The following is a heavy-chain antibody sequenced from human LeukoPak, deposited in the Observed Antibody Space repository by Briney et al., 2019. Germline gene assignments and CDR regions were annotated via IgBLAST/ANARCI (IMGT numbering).Heavy chain of an antibody. V-gene: IGHV4-38-2*02. Sequence: KPSETLSLTCTVSGYSISSGYYWGWIRQPPGKGLEWIGSIYHSESTYYNPSLKSRVTISVDTSKNQFSLKLSSVTAADTAVYYCARLRLRYFDWSANWFDPWGQGTLVTVSS. J-gene: IGHJ5*02. CDR1: GYSISSGYY. CDR3: ARLRLRYFDWSANWFDP. CDR2: IYHSEST. D-gene: IGHD3-9*01.